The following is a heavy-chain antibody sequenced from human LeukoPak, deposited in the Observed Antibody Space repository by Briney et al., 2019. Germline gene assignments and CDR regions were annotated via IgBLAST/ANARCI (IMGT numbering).Heavy chain of an antibody. CDR1: GYTFTSYG. Sequence: GASVKVSCKASGYTFTSYGISWVRQAPGQGLEWMGWISAYNGNTNYAQKLQGRATMTTDTSTSTAYMELRSLRSDDTAVYYCARVAISSGWYGRAIDYWGQGTLVTVSS. CDR2: ISAYNGNT. CDR3: ARVAISSGWYGRAIDY. J-gene: IGHJ4*02. D-gene: IGHD6-19*01. V-gene: IGHV1-18*01.